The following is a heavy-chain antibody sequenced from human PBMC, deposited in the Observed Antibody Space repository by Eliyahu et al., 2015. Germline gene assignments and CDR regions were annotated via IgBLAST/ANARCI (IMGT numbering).Heavy chain of an antibody. CDR1: GFXFSSYX. V-gene: IGHV3-21*01. D-gene: IGHD4-17*01. CDR2: ISSSSSYI. J-gene: IGHJ3*02. Sequence: EVQLVESGGGLVKPGGSLRLSCAASGFXFSSYXMNWVRQAPGKGLEWVSSISSSSSYIYYADSVKGRFTISRDNAKNSLYLQMNSLRAEDTAVYYCARDRDYGDIAFDIWGQGTMVTVSS. CDR3: ARDRDYGDIAFDI.